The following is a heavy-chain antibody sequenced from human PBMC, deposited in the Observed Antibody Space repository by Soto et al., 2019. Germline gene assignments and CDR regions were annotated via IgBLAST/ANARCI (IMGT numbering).Heavy chain of an antibody. J-gene: IGHJ4*02. CDR1: GGSISSSNW. Sequence: SETLSLTCAVSGGSISSSNWWSWVRQHPGKGLEWIGEIYHSGSTNYNPSLKSRVTISVDKSKNQFSLKLSSVTAADTAVYYCARARDYGDYDKKFDYWGQGTLVTVSS. CDR3: ARARDYGDYDKKFDY. D-gene: IGHD4-17*01. CDR2: IYHSGST. V-gene: IGHV4-4*02.